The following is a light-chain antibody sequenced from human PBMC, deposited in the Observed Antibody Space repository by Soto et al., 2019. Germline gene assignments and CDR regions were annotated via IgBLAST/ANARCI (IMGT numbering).Light chain of an antibody. CDR2: DAS. CDR1: QSVFSY. CDR3: QQRSNWPVT. V-gene: IGKV3-11*01. J-gene: IGKJ1*01. Sequence: EIPCRETPSTQSLSPGERAPLSCRASQSVFSYLAWYQQKPGQPPRLLIYDASDRATGIPVRFSGSGSETNFTLTISSLEHEDFAVDYCQQRSNWPVTFGQGTKVDIK.